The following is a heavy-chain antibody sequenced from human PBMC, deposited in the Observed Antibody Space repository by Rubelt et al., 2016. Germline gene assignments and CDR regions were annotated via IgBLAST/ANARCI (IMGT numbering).Heavy chain of an antibody. D-gene: IGHD6-6*01. CDR3: ARDRIRIAARQGWYFDL. Sequence: QVQRVQSGAEVKKPGASVKVSCKASGYTFTSYGISWVRQAPGQGLEWMGWISAYNGNTNYAQKLQGRVTMTTDTSTSNAYMELRSLRSDDTAVYYGARDRIRIAARQGWYFDLWGRGTLVTVSS. CDR2: ISAYNGNT. J-gene: IGHJ2*01. V-gene: IGHV1-18*01. CDR1: GYTFTSYG.